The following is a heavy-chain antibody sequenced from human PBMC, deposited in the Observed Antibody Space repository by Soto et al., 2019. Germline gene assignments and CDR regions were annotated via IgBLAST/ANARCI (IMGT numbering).Heavy chain of an antibody. CDR2: LNIAGTI. D-gene: IGHD6-13*01. V-gene: IGHV4-4*07. CDR1: GASISSFN. Sequence: SETLSLTCSVSGASISSFNWNWVRQPAGKGPEWVGRLNIAGTINYNPSLKSRITMSMDTSKNQISLHLRSVTAAGTAIYYCARDRGEYTSSWFWYFSHWGHGTLVTVSS. CDR3: ARDRGEYTSSWFWYFSH. J-gene: IGHJ2*01.